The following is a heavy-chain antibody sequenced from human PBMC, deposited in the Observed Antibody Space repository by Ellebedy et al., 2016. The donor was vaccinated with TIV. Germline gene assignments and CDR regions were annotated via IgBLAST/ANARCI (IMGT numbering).Heavy chain of an antibody. Sequence: AASVKVSCKASGYTLMSYGICWVRQAPGQGLEWMGWVSPCDGNTNYAQKFQGRVTMTIDTSTSTGYMELRSLRSDDTAVYYCARGFRYGSGRWPLDHWGQGTLVTVSS. J-gene: IGHJ4*02. CDR3: ARGFRYGSGRWPLDH. D-gene: IGHD4-23*01. V-gene: IGHV1-18*01. CDR1: GYTLMSYG. CDR2: VSPCDGNT.